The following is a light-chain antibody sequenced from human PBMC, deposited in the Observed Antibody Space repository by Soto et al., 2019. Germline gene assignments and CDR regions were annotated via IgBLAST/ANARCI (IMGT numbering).Light chain of an antibody. CDR3: QQYNNWPLT. Sequence: EIVMTQSPAPLSVSPGDRATLSCRASQSVDNDLAWYQQKPGQPPRLLIYDASTRATGIPARFSGSQSGTEFTLTISSLLSEEFAVYFCQQYNNWPLTFGGGTKVETK. V-gene: IGKV3D-15*01. J-gene: IGKJ4*01. CDR1: QSVDND. CDR2: DAS.